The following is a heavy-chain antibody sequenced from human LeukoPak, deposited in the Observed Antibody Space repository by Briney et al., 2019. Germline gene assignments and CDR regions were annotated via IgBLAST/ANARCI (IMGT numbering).Heavy chain of an antibody. CDR2: ISGSGGST. V-gene: IGHV3-23*01. J-gene: IGHJ3*02. Sequence: GGSLRLSCAASGFTFSRNGMTWVRQAPGKGLEWVSAISGSGGSTYYADSVKGRFTISRDNAKNSLYLQMNSLRAEDTAVYYCATHELKDAFDIWGQGTMVTVSS. D-gene: IGHD3-10*01. CDR1: GFTFSRNG. CDR3: ATHELKDAFDI.